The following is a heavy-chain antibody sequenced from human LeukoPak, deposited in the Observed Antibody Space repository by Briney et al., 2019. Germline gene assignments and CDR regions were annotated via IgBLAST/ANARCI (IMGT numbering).Heavy chain of an antibody. D-gene: IGHD1-1*01. CDR1: GFTFSSYW. V-gene: IGHV3-74*01. CDR2: INSDGSST. CDR3: AREPGTAFYYYYYMDV. J-gene: IGHJ6*03. Sequence: GGSLRLSCAASGFTFSSYWMYWVRQAPGKGLVWVSRINSDGSSTSYADSVKGRFTISRDNAKNTLYLQMNSLRAEDTAVYYCAREPGTAFYYYYYMDVWGKGTTVTVSS.